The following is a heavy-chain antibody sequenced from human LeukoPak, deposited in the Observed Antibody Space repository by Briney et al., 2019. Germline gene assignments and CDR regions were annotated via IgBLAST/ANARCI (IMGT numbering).Heavy chain of an antibody. V-gene: IGHV3-23*01. CDR3: AKTHSSSWYSNDY. D-gene: IGHD6-13*01. CDR1: GFTFSSYA. CDR2: ITGSGGRT. J-gene: IGHJ4*02. Sequence: GGSLRLSCAASGFTFSSYAMSWVRQAPGKGLEWVSAITGSGGRTYYADSVKGRFTISRDNSKNTLYLQVNSLRAEDTAVYYCAKTHSSSWYSNDYWGQGTLVTVSS.